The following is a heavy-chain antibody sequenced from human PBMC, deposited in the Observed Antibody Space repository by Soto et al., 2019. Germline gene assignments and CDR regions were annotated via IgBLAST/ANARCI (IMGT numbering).Heavy chain of an antibody. J-gene: IGHJ6*02. D-gene: IGHD3-9*01. V-gene: IGHV3-23*01. CDR1: GFTFSSYA. CDR3: AKDTYDILTGYYNIITYYYYYGMDV. CDR2: ISGSGGST. Sequence: GGSLRLSCAASGFTFSSYAMSWVRQAPGKGLEGVSAISGSGGSTYYADSVKGRFTISRDNSKNTLYLQMNSLRAEDTAVYYCAKDTYDILTGYYNIITYYYYYGMDVWGQGTTVTVSS.